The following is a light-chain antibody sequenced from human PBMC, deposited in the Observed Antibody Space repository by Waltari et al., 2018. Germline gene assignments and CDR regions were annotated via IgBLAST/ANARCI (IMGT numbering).Light chain of an antibody. V-gene: IGKV1-5*03. CDR1: QSINTW. Sequence: DIQMTQSPSTLSASVGGRVTITCRASQSINTWLAWYQQKPGKAPKVLIYKASNLESGFPSKFSGRGSGTEFTLTISSLQPDDFAIYYCQQYHGLPFTFGPGTKVDVK. CDR2: KAS. J-gene: IGKJ3*01. CDR3: QQYHGLPFT.